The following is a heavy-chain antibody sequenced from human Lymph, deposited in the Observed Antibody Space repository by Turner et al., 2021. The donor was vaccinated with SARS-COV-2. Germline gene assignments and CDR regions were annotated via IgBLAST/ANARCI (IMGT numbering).Heavy chain of an antibody. CDR2: IYYTGST. V-gene: IGHV4-59*01. D-gene: IGHD2-2*01. Sequence: QLQLRGAGPGLVTRSAPLSLTCTVSGGSISSYYWSWIRQPPGKGLEWIGYIYYTGSTIYNPSLKSPVTISVDTAKNQFSRKLSSVTAAETSVYYCARLVPDGGYYFDYWGQGTLVTVSS. CDR3: ARLVPDGGYYFDY. J-gene: IGHJ4*02. CDR1: GGSISSYY.